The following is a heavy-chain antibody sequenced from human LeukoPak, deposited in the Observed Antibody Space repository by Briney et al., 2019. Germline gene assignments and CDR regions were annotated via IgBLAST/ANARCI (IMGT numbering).Heavy chain of an antibody. Sequence: PSETMSLTSTVYGGSISSYYWSWNRQPAGKGLEWIGRIYTSGSTNYNPSLKSRVTMSVDTSKNQFSLKLSSVTAADTAVYYWARESEMATIFDYWGQGTLVTVSS. CDR1: GGSISSYY. D-gene: IGHD5-24*01. V-gene: IGHV4-4*07. CDR2: IYTSGST. J-gene: IGHJ4*02. CDR3: ARESEMATIFDY.